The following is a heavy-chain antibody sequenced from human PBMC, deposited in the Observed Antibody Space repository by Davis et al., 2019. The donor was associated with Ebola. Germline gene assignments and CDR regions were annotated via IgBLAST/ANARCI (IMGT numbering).Heavy chain of an antibody. J-gene: IGHJ4*02. D-gene: IGHD2-2*02. Sequence: PSETLSLTCTVSGGSISSSSYYWGWIRQPPGKGLEWIGSIYYSGSTYYNPSLKSRVTISVDTSKNQFSLKLSSVTAADTAVYYCARHGGPYCSSTSCYTLDYWGQGTLVTVSS. V-gene: IGHV4-39*01. CDR1: GGSISSSSYY. CDR2: IYYSGST. CDR3: ARHGGPYCSSTSCYTLDY.